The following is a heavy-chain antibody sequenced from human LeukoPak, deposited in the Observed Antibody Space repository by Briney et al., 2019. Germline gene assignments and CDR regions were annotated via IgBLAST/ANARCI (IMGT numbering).Heavy chain of an antibody. CDR1: GGSFSGYY. CDR3: ARGTYYYDSSGYYSPYYYYYMDV. Sequence: SETLSLTCAVYGGSFSGYYWSWIRQPPGKGLEWIGEINHSGSTNYNPSLKSRVTISVDTSKNQFSLKLSSVTAADTAVYYCARGTYYYDSSGYYSPYYYYYMDVWGKGTTVTVSS. D-gene: IGHD3-22*01. J-gene: IGHJ6*03. V-gene: IGHV4-34*01. CDR2: INHSGST.